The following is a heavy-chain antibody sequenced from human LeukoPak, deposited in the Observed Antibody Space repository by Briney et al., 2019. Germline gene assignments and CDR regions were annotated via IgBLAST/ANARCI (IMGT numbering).Heavy chain of an antibody. CDR2: IYSGGYT. CDR3: ARDQYSSTWYRGAFDI. V-gene: IGHV3-53*01. J-gene: IGHJ3*02. CDR1: GFTISSNY. D-gene: IGHD6-13*01. Sequence: GGSLRLSCAASGFTISSNYMSWVRQGPGKGLEWVSLIYSGGYTYYADSVKGRFTISRDNAKNTLYLQMNSLRAEDTAVYYCARDQYSSTWYRGAFDIWGQGTMVAVSS.